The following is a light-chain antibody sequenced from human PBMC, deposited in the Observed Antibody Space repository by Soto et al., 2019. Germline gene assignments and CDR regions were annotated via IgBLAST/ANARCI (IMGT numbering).Light chain of an antibody. J-gene: IGKJ1*01. CDR1: QSVSSNS. CDR3: QQYGTSPRT. V-gene: IGKV3-20*01. Sequence: EIVLTQSPGTRSLSPGERATLSCRGSQSVSSNSLAWYQQKPGQAPRLLISGASSRATGIPDRFSGSGSGTDFTLTISRLEPEDFAVYYCQQYGTSPRTFGQGTKVEIK. CDR2: GAS.